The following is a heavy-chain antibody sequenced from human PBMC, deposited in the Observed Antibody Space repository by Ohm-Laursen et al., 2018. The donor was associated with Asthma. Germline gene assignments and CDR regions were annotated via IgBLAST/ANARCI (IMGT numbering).Heavy chain of an antibody. V-gene: IGHV3-30*03. D-gene: IGHD3-10*01. Sequence: SLRLSCAASGFTFSSYGMHWVRQAPGKGLEWVAVISYHGYNEYYLDSVKGRFTISRDNSMNTLYVQMNSLRAEDTAVYYCARDHYYTSGTYFDYWGQGTLVTVSS. J-gene: IGHJ4*02. CDR1: GFTFSSYG. CDR3: ARDHYYTSGTYFDY. CDR2: ISYHGYNE.